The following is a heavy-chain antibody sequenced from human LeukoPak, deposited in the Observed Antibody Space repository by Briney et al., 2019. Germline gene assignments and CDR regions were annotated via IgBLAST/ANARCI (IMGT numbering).Heavy chain of an antibody. CDR3: TRRKSGTSRRDS. J-gene: IGHJ4*02. CDR2: IYYRGTT. CDR1: GGSISSVSYH. V-gene: IGHV4-39*01. Sequence: MASETLSLTCTVSGGSISSVSYHWGWVRQPPGKGLEWIGNIYYRGTTYYNPSLKSRVTISADTSKNQFSLRVTSLTAADTAVYYCTRRKSGTSRRDSWGQGTLVTVSS. D-gene: IGHD2-2*01.